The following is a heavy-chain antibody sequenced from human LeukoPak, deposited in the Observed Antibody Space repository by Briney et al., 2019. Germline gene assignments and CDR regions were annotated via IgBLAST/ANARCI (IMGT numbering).Heavy chain of an antibody. J-gene: IGHJ4*02. CDR1: GGSFSGYS. D-gene: IGHD1-26*01. CDR2: INHSGST. Sequence: SETLSLTCAVYGGSFSGYSWSGIRQPPGKGREWIGEINHSGSTNYNPSLKSRVTISVDTSKNQFSLKLSSVTAADTAVYYCARRRNRIVGAAYYFDYWGQGTLVTVSS. V-gene: IGHV4-34*01. CDR3: ARRRNRIVGAAYYFDY.